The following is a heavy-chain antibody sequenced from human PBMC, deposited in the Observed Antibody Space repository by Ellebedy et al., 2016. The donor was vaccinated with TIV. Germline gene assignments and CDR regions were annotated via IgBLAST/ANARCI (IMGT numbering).Heavy chain of an antibody. CDR3: ARGEGCSGGSCYPYYFDY. Sequence: GGSLRLXCAASGFTFSSYWMSWVRQAPGKGLEWVANIKQDGSEKYYVDSVKGRFTISRDNAKNSLYLQMNSLRAEDTAVYYCARGEGCSGGSCYPYYFDYWGQGTLVTVSS. CDR2: IKQDGSEK. CDR1: GFTFSSYW. D-gene: IGHD2-15*01. V-gene: IGHV3-7*01. J-gene: IGHJ4*02.